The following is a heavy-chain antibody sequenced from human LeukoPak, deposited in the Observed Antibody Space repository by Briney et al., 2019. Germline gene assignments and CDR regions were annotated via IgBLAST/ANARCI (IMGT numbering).Heavy chain of an antibody. CDR3: ARLSTVVTGYSFYI. Sequence: SETLSLTCTVSGGSISSYYWSWIRQPPGKGLEWIGYIFYSGSTNYNPSLKSRVTISVDTSKNQFSLKLTSVTAADTAVYYCARLSTVVTGYSFYICGQGTMVTVSS. CDR1: GGSISSYY. D-gene: IGHD4-23*01. J-gene: IGHJ3*02. CDR2: IFYSGST. V-gene: IGHV4-59*08.